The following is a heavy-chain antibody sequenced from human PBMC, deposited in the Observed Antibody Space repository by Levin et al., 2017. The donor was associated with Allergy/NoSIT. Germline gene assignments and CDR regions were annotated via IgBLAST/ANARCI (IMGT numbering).Heavy chain of an antibody. CDR3: ARLLSGSYGNYFDW. CDR2: VHYRGTT. V-gene: IGHV4-39*01. CDR1: GGSISSGSISGSDFY. J-gene: IGHJ4*02. D-gene: IGHD1-26*01. Sequence: GSLRLSCTVSGGSISSGSISGSDFYWVWVRQPPGKGLEWIGSVHYRGTTYYRSSLRGRVTMSIDTSRNQFALNLFSVTAADTAVYYCARLLSGSYGNYFDWWGQGTLATVSS.